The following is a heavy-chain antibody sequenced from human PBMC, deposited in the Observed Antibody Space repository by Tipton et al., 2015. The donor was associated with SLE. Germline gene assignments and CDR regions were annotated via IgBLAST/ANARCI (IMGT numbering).Heavy chain of an antibody. Sequence: SLRLSCEASGFTLSKYWMSWVRQTPGKGLEWVAHIKQDGSERFYVDSLRGRIIISRDNAKNSLYLQMNSLRAEDTAVYYCARGVRYYGSGTYPYFYYFMDVWDKGTTVTVS. CDR3: ARGVRYYGSGTYPYFYYFMDV. J-gene: IGHJ6*03. CDR1: GFTLSKYW. CDR2: IKQDGSER. V-gene: IGHV3-7*01. D-gene: IGHD3-10*01.